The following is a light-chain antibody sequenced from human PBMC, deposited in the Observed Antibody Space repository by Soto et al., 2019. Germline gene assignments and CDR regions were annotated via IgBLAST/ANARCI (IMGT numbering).Light chain of an antibody. J-gene: IGLJ2*01. CDR1: SSDVGGYNY. V-gene: IGLV2-8*01. Sequence: QSVLTQPPSASGSPGQSVTISCTGTSSDVGGYNYVSWYQQHPGKAPKLILYEVSKRPSGVPDRFSGSKSGNTASLTVSGIQAEDEADYYCSSYAGSNNFVVFGGVTKLTV. CDR3: SSYAGSNNFVV. CDR2: EVS.